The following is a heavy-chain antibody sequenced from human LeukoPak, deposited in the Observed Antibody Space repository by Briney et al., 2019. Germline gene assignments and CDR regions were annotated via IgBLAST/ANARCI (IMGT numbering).Heavy chain of an antibody. Sequence: SETLSLTCTVSGGSISSSSYYWGWIRQPPGKGLEWIGSIYYSGSTYYNPSLKSRVTISVDTSKNQFSLKLSSVTAADTAVYYCARGSRFITSDYWGQGTLVTVSS. V-gene: IGHV4-39*07. J-gene: IGHJ4*02. CDR1: GGSISSSSYY. CDR3: ARGSRFITSDY. D-gene: IGHD3-22*01. CDR2: IYYSGST.